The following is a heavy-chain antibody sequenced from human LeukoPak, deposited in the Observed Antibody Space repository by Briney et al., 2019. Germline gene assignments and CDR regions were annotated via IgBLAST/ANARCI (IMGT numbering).Heavy chain of an antibody. CDR1: GFTFSSYA. CDR3: ARRESGWYFDY. V-gene: IGHV3-23*01. CDR2: ITVSGGST. Sequence: GGSLRLSCAASGFTFSSYAMSWVRQAPGKGLEWVSAITVSGGSTYYADSVKGRFTISRDNSKNTLSLQMSSLRAEDTAVYYCARRESGWYFDYWGQGTLVTVSS. D-gene: IGHD6-19*01. J-gene: IGHJ4*02.